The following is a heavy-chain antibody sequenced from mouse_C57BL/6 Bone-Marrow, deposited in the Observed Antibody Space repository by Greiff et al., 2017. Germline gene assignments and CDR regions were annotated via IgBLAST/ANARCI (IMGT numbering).Heavy chain of an antibody. Sequence: QVQLQQSGPGLVQPSQSLSITCTVSGFSLTSYGVHWVRQSPGKGLEWLGVIWSGGSTDYNAAFISRMSISKDNSKSQVFFKMNSLQADDTAIIPRIYYDYDGDYWGQGTTLTVSS. CDR1: GFSLTSYG. CDR2: IWSGGST. V-gene: IGHV2-2*01. CDR3: IYYDYDGDY. J-gene: IGHJ2*01. D-gene: IGHD2-4*01.